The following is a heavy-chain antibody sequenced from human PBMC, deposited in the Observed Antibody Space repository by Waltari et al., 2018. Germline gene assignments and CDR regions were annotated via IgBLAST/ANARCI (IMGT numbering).Heavy chain of an antibody. CDR3: ARVPGIAAAGSPYYFDY. CDR1: GGSISSYY. V-gene: IGHV4-59*01. CDR2: IYYSGST. J-gene: IGHJ4*02. D-gene: IGHD6-13*01. Sequence: QVQLQESGPGLVKPSETLSLTCTVSGGSISSYYWSWIRQPPGKGLEWIGYIYYSGSTNYNPSLKSRVTISVDTSKNQFSLKLSSVTAADMAVYYCARVPGIAAAGSPYYFDYWGQGTLVTVSS.